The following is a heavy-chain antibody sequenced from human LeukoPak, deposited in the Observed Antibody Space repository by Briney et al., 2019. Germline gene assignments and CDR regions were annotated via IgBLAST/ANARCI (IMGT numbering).Heavy chain of an antibody. CDR2: ISAYNGNT. D-gene: IGHD6-19*01. V-gene: IGHV1-18*01. CDR1: GYTFASYG. CDR3: ARDIGSGWYAY. Sequence: ASVKVSCKASGYTFASYGISWVRQAPGQGLEWMGWISAYNGNTNYAQKLQGRVTMTTDTSRSTAYMELRSLRSNDTAVYYCARDIGSGWYAYWGQGTLVTVSS. J-gene: IGHJ4*02.